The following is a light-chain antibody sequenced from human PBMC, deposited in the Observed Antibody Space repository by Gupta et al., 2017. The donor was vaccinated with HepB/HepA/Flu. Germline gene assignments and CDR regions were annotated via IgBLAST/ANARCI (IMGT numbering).Light chain of an antibody. Sequence: DIQMTHSTSTLSASVGDRGTITCRARQSISRWLAWYQQKPGKPPKLLIYKASTRQSGVQSRFSGSGCGKQVSLTSSSRQQDDFATYYCQQYKSYSQCIFGQGTXMEIK. V-gene: IGKV1-5*03. CDR3: QQYKSYSQCI. CDR1: QSISRW. CDR2: KAS. J-gene: IGKJ2*02.